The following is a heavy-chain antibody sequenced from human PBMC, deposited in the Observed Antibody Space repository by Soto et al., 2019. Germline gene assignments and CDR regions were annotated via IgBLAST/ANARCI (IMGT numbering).Heavy chain of an antibody. D-gene: IGHD3-22*01. Sequence: EVQLMESGGGLVQPGGSLRISYAASGFTFSRYAMRWVRQALGKGLEWVSAISGSGGSTYYADSVKGRFTISRDNSMNTLYLQLNSLRAEDTSVYYCAKDNKDYYDSSGIWYFDFWGRGTLVNVSS. V-gene: IGHV3-23*01. J-gene: IGHJ2*01. CDR3: AKDNKDYYDSSGIWYFDF. CDR1: GFTFSRYA. CDR2: ISGSGGST.